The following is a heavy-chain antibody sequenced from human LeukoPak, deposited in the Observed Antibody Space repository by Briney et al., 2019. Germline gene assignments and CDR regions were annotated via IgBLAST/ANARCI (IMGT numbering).Heavy chain of an antibody. J-gene: IGHJ4*02. CDR2: ISYDGSNK. Sequence: PGGSLRLSCAASGFTFSSYAMRWVRQAPGKGLEWVAVISYDGSNKYYADSVKGRFTISRDNSKNTLYLQMNSLRAEDTAVYYCARAAQYSGYEWFDYWGQGTLVTVSS. CDR3: ARAAQYSGYEWFDY. CDR1: GFTFSSYA. D-gene: IGHD5-12*01. V-gene: IGHV3-30*04.